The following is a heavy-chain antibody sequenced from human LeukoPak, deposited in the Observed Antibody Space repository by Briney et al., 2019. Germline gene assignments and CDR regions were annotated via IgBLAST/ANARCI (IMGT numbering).Heavy chain of an antibody. CDR3: ARNYYDSSAYYYFDY. V-gene: IGHV3-66*01. Sequence: GRSLRLSCAASGFTVSSSYMNWVRQAPGKGLEWVSLIYSGGGTYYADSVKGRFTISRDNSKNTLYLQMNSLRAEDTAVYYCARNYYDSSAYYYFDYWGQGTLVTVSS. CDR2: IYSGGGT. CDR1: GFTVSSSY. J-gene: IGHJ4*02. D-gene: IGHD3-22*01.